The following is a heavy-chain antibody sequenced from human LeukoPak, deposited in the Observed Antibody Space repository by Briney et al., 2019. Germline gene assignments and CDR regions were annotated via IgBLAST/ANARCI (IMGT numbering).Heavy chain of an antibody. V-gene: IGHV3-23*01. CDR3: AKDGGYYYDSSGYFDY. Sequence: PGGSLRLSCAASGFTFSSYSMNWVRQAPGKGLEWVSAISGSGGSTYYADSVKGRFTISRDNSKNTLYLQMNSLRAEDTAVYYCAKDGGYYYDSSGYFDYWGQGTLVTVSS. CDR1: GFTFSSYS. J-gene: IGHJ4*02. CDR2: ISGSGGST. D-gene: IGHD3-22*01.